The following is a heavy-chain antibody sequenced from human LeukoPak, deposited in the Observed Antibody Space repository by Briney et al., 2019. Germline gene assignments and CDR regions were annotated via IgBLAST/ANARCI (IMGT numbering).Heavy chain of an antibody. CDR3: ARQVSSTSCDFDY. D-gene: IGHD2-2*01. CDR1: GYSISSGYY. CDR2: TYHSGST. Sequence: SETLSLTCAVSGYSISSGYYWGWIRQPPGKGLEWIGSTYHSGSTYYNPSLKSRVTISVDTSKNQFSLKLSSVTAADTAVYYCARQVSSTSCDFDYWGQGTLVTVSS. J-gene: IGHJ4*02. V-gene: IGHV4-38-2*01.